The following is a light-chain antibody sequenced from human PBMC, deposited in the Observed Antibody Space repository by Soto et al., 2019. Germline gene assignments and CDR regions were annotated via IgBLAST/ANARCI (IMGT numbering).Light chain of an antibody. CDR3: SSYAGSNNLV. J-gene: IGLJ2*01. CDR1: SSDVGGYDY. CDR2: EVS. Sequence: QSALTQPPSASGSPGQSVTISCTGTSSDVGGYDYVSWYQQHPGKAPKLMICEVSKRPSGVPGRFSGSKSGNTASLTVSGLQVEDEADYYCSSYAGSNNLVFGGGTKLTVL. V-gene: IGLV2-8*01.